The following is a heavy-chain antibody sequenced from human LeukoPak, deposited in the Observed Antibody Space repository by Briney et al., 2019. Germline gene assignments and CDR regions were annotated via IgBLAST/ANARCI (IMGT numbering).Heavy chain of an antibody. Sequence: ASVKVSCKASGYTFTSYGISWVRQAPGQGLEWMGWMNPNSGNTGYAQKFQGRVTITRNTSISTAYMELSSLRSEDTAVYYCARVVAAGRNSRAFDIWGQGTMVTVSS. CDR1: GYTFTSYG. CDR2: MNPNSGNT. J-gene: IGHJ3*02. V-gene: IGHV1-8*03. CDR3: ARVVAAGRNSRAFDI. D-gene: IGHD2-15*01.